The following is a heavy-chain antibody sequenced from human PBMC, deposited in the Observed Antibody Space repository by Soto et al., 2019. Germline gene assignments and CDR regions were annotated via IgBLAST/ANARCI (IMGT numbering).Heavy chain of an antibody. CDR2: ISGYNGNT. CDR3: ARVTTSLIVVVIKGFDY. D-gene: IGHD3-22*01. V-gene: IGHV1-18*04. J-gene: IGHJ4*02. CDR1: GCTFTSYG. Sequence: ASLKVSCKTSGCTFTSYGISWVRQAPGQGLEWMGWISGYNGNTNYAQAFQGRVTMTTDTSTSTAYMELRSLRSDDTAVYYCARVTTSLIVVVIKGFDYWGQGTLVTVSS.